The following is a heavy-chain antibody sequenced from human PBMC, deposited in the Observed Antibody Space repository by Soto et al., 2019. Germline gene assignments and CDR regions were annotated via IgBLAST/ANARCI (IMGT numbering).Heavy chain of an antibody. V-gene: IGHV3-30-3*01. J-gene: IGHJ6*02. CDR1: GFTFSSYA. D-gene: IGHD3-16*02. CDR2: ISYDGSNK. Sequence: GGSLRLSCAASGFTFSSYAMHWVRQAPGKGLEWVAVISYDGSNKYYADSVKGRFTISRDNSKNTLYLQMNSLRAEDTAVYYCARDEGMITFGGVIFTYYGMDVWGQGTTVTVSS. CDR3: ARDEGMITFGGVIFTYYGMDV.